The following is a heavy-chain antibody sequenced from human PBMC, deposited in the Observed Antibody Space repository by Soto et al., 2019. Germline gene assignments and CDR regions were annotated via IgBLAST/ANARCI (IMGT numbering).Heavy chain of an antibody. V-gene: IGHV1-46*03. CDR1: GYTFTSYY. Sequence: QVQLVQSGAEVKKPGASVKVSCKASGYTFTSYYMHWVRQALGQGLGWWGIINPSVGSTSYAQKFQGRVTMTRDTSTSTVYMELSSLRSEDTAVYYCARDQDGQWLFPYYFDYWGQGTLVTVSS. CDR3: ARDQDGQWLFPYYFDY. D-gene: IGHD6-19*01. CDR2: INPSVGST. J-gene: IGHJ4*02.